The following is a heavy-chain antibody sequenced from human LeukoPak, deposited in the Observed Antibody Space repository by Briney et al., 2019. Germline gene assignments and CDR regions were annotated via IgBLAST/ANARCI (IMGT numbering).Heavy chain of an antibody. CDR3: VTEADGSGSHLTDLFDH. D-gene: IGHD3-10*01. J-gene: IGHJ4*02. V-gene: IGHV3-30*02. Sequence: PGGSLRLSCAASGFNFRDVSMHWVRQTPGEGLQWVAYIRFDGTNEHFADFVKGRFTISRDNSKDTVYLQMSSLRTDDTAVYFCVTEADGSGSHLTDLFDHWGQGTRVTVSS. CDR1: GFNFRDVS. CDR2: IRFDGTNE.